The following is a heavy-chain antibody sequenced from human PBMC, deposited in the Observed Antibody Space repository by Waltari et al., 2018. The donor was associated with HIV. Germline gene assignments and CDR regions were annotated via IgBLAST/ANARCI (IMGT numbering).Heavy chain of an antibody. J-gene: IGHJ6*02. D-gene: IGHD3-3*01. Sequence: QVQLQESGPGLVKPSETLSLTCTVSGGSISNYYWSWIRQPPGTGLEWIGYMYYSGSTNYNPSLKSRVTISVDTSKNQFSLKLSSVTAADTAVYYCARGIYGDISGDMDVWGQGTTVTVSS. CDR2: MYYSGST. CDR3: ARGIYGDISGDMDV. CDR1: GGSISNYY. V-gene: IGHV4-59*01.